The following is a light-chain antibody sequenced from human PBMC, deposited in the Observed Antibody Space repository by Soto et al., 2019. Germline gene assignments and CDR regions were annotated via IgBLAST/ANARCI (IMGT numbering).Light chain of an antibody. CDR1: SSDVGGYNY. V-gene: IGLV2-8*01. Sequence: QSVLTQPPSASGSPGQSGTISCTGTSSDVGGYNYVSWYQQYPGKAPKLMIYEVSKRPSGVPDRFSGSKSGNTASLTVSGLQAEDEADYYCSSYAGSNRVFGTGTKVTVL. J-gene: IGLJ1*01. CDR2: EVS. CDR3: SSYAGSNRV.